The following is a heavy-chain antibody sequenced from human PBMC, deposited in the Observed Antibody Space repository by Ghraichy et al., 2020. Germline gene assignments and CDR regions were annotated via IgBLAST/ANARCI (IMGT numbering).Heavy chain of an antibody. CDR1: GGSISSYY. J-gene: IGHJ3*02. CDR3: ARDLPTAYYYGSGSAFDI. CDR2: VFYTGST. D-gene: IGHD3-10*01. Sequence: SQTLSLTCTVSGGSISSYYWSWIRQPPGEGLEWIGYVFYTGSTNYNPSLKSRVTISLDTSKNQFSLKLSSVPAADTAVYYCARDLPTAYYYGSGSAFDIWGQGTMVTVSS. V-gene: IGHV4-59*01.